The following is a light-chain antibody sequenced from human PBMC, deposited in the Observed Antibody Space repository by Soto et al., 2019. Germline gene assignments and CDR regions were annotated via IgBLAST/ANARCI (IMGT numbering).Light chain of an antibody. Sequence: SYDLTQPPSVSVSPGQTARITFSGDSLPKQYAYWYQQKPGQAPLLVIYKDSERPSGIPERFSASSSGTTVTLTISAVQAEDEADYYCLSADSSSTYVVFGGGTKVTVL. CDR1: SLPKQY. J-gene: IGLJ3*02. V-gene: IGLV3-25*02. CDR3: LSADSSSTYVV. CDR2: KDS.